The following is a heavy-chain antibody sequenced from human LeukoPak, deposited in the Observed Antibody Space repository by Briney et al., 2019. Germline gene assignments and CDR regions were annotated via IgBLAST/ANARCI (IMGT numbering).Heavy chain of an antibody. V-gene: IGHV4-59*01. CDR1: GGSISSYY. J-gene: IGHJ4*02. D-gene: IGHD1-26*01. Sequence: KPSETLSLTCTVSGGSISSYYWSWIRQPPGKGLEWIGYIYYSGSTNYHPSLKSRVTISVDTSKNQFSLKLSSVTAADTAVYYCARALRIGHDFDYWGQGTLVTISS. CDR2: IYYSGST. CDR3: ARALRIGHDFDY.